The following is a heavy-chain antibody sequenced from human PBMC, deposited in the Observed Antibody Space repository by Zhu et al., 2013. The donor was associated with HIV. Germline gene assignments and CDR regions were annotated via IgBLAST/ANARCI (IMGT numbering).Heavy chain of an antibody. CDR3: ARGLYSGYEGVAFDI. CDR1: GGSISSGGYS. V-gene: IGHV4-30-2*01. D-gene: IGHD5-12*01. Sequence: QVQLQESGSGLVKPSQTLSLTCAVSGGSISSGGYSWSWIRQPPGKGLEWIGYIYHSGSTYYNPSLKSRVTISVDRSKNQFSLKLSSVTAADTAVYYCARGLYSGYEGVAFDIWGQGTMGHRSLQ. CDR2: IYHSGST. J-gene: IGHJ3*02.